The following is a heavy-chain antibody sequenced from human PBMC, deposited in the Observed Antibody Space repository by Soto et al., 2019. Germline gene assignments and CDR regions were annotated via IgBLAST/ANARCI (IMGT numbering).Heavy chain of an antibody. J-gene: IGHJ5*02. CDR3: AKPGGVIFVLVITVERNWFYP. D-gene: IGHD3-3*01. V-gene: IGHV3-23*01. CDR1: GFTFSSYA. Sequence: GGSLRLSCAASGFTFSSYAMSWVRQAPGKGLEWVSAISGSGGSTYYADSVKGRFTISRDNSKNTLYLQMNSLRAEDTAVYYCAKPGGVIFVLVITVERNWFYPWGQGTLVTVSS. CDR2: ISGSGGST.